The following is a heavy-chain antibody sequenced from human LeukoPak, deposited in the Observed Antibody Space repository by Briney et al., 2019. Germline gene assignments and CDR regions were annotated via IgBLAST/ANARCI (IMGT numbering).Heavy chain of an antibody. CDR3: ARESTPLRGAFDP. V-gene: IGHV3-7*05. D-gene: IGHD5-24*01. CDR1: GFTFSSYW. J-gene: IGHJ5*02. Sequence: PGGSLRLSCAASGFTFSSYWMSWVRQAPGKGLEWVANINQDGGETYYVDSVRGRFTISRDNAKNTLYLQMNSLRAEDTAVYYCARESTPLRGAFDPWGPGTLVTVSS. CDR2: INQDGGET.